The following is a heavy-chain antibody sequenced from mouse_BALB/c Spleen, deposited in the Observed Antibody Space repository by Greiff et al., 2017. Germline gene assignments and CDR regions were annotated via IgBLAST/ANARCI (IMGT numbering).Heavy chain of an antibody. V-gene: IGHV1-14*01. D-gene: IGHD2-10*02. Sequence: LQESGPELVKPGASVKMSCKASGYTFTSYVMHWVKQKPGQGLEWIGYINPYNDGTKYNEKFKGKATLTSDKSSSTAYMELSSLTSEDSAVYYCASYGNYYFDYWGQGTTLTVSS. CDR1: GYTFTSYV. CDR2: INPYNDGT. J-gene: IGHJ2*01. CDR3: ASYGNYYFDY.